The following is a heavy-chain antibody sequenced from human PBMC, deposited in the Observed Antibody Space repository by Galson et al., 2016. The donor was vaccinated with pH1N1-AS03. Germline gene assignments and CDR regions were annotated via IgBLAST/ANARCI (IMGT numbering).Heavy chain of an antibody. Sequence: LSLTCTVSGGSMNNYYWSWVRQPAGKGLEWIGRIFGSGETYYNPSLKSRVSFSVDTSKSQFSMRLAFVTAADTATYYCVREGDYSDNNGYPLFDYWGQGSLVTVSS. CDR3: VREGDYSDNNGYPLFDY. J-gene: IGHJ4*02. V-gene: IGHV4-4*07. D-gene: IGHD3-22*01. CDR2: IFGSGET. CDR1: GGSMNNYY.